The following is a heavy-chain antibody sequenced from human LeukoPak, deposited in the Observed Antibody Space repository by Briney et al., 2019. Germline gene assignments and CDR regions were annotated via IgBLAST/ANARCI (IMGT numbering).Heavy chain of an antibody. V-gene: IGHV3-9*01. Sequence: PGGSLRLSCAASGFNFDDYAMRWVRQAPGKGLEWVSGISWNSGTLGYGDSVKGRFTISRDNYKRSLYLQIDTLTTEDTALYFCAKGHFFWSGYSYFDYWGQGTLVTVSS. CDR3: AKGHFFWSGYSYFDY. D-gene: IGHD3-3*01. J-gene: IGHJ4*02. CDR2: ISWNSGTL. CDR1: GFNFDDYA.